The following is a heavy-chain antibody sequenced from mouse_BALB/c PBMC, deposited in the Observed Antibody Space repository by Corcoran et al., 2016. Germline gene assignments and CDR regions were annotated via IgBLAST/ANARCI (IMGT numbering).Heavy chain of an antibody. V-gene: IGHV9-1*02. J-gene: IGHJ2*01. CDR3: ARGSSGYDY. D-gene: IGHD3-1*01. CDR2: INTYTGEP. Sequence: QIQLVQSGPELKKPGETVQISCKASGYTFTNYGINWVKQGPGKGLKCMGWINTYTGEPTYADDFKGRFAFSLETSASTAYLQINNLKNEDMASYVCARGSSGYDYWGQGTTLTVSS. CDR1: GYTFTNYG.